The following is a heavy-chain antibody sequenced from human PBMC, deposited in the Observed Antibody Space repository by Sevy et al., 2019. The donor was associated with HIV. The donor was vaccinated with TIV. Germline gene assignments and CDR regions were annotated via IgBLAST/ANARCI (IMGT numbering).Heavy chain of an antibody. D-gene: IGHD5-18*01. CDR3: VREGLGGYSYSLDC. V-gene: IGHV3-7*01. CDR1: GFTFSSYW. Sequence: GGSLRLSCAASGFTFSSYWMSWVRQAPGKGLEWVATMNQEGSEKFYVDSVKGRFTISRDNAKNSLYLQMNSLRAEDTAVYYCVREGLGGYSYSLDCWGQGTLVTVSS. J-gene: IGHJ4*02. CDR2: MNQEGSEK.